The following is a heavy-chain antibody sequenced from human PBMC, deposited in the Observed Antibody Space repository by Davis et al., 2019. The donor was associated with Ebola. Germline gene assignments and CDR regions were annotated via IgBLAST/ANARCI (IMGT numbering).Heavy chain of an antibody. D-gene: IGHD5-12*01. CDR1: GFNFNTFT. Sequence: GGSLKISCAASGFNFNTFTMHWVRQAPGKGLQWVAVVAYDGSNTYYTDSVEGRFTISRDNSRNTLYLQMHGLRVEDTADYFCVRELQSGGFSAYTFDSWGQGTLVTVSP. CDR3: VRELQSGGFSAYTFDS. V-gene: IGHV3-33*05. CDR2: VAYDGSNT. J-gene: IGHJ4*02.